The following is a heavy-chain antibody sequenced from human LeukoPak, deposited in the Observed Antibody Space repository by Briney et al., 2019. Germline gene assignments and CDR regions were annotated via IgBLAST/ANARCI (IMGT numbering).Heavy chain of an antibody. Sequence: GGSLRLSCAASGFTFSSYGMHWVRQAPGKGLEWVAVISYDGSNKYYADSVKGRFTISRDNSKNTLYLQMNSLRAEDTAVYYCAKAGGYDYVWGSYRYPSDAFDIWGQGTMVTVSS. D-gene: IGHD3-16*02. CDR2: ISYDGSNK. V-gene: IGHV3-30*18. CDR3: AKAGGYDYVWGSYRYPSDAFDI. J-gene: IGHJ3*02. CDR1: GFTFSSYG.